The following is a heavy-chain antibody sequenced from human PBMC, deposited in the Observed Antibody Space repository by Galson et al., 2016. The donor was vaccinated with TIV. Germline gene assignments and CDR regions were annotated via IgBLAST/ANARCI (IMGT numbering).Heavy chain of an antibody. CDR2: FSNSDYT. D-gene: IGHD2-21*01. J-gene: IGHJ6*02. Sequence: SLRLSCAASGFSVSDNYINWVRQAPGKGLEWVSIFSNSDYTNYADSVKGRFTISSDNSKNTVYLHMSRLRAEDTAVYYCAREVRHCGDNCYLSYYFGMDVWGQGTTVTVSS. V-gene: IGHV3-66*03. CDR3: AREVRHCGDNCYLSYYFGMDV. CDR1: GFSVSDNY.